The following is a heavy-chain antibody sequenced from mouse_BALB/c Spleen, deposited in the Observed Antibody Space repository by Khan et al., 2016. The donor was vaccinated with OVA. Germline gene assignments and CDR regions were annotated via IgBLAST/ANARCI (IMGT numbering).Heavy chain of an antibody. V-gene: IGHV1-4*01. J-gene: IGHJ3*01. CDR3: ERLTPYGYDAWFAY. Sequence: QVQLQQSGAELARPGASVKMSCKASGYTFTSYTMHWVKQRPGQGLEWIGYINPSSGYTNYNQKFKDKATLTADKSSSTAYMHLSSLTSEDSAVYSCERLTPYGYDAWFAYWGQGTLVTVSA. CDR1: GYTFTSYT. D-gene: IGHD2-2*01. CDR2: INPSSGYT.